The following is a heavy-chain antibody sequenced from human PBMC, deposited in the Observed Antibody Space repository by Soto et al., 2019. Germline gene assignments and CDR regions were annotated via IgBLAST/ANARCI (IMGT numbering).Heavy chain of an antibody. Sequence: QVQLVQSGAEVKKPGSSVKVSCKASGGTFSSYTISWVRQAPGQGLEWMGRIIPILGIANYAQKFQGRVTITADKTTSTADRGLGNLRSEDTAGYYCARDLGEMTTVDPGYFQHWGQGTPVTVSS. CDR1: GGTFSSYT. D-gene: IGHD4-17*01. J-gene: IGHJ1*01. V-gene: IGHV1-69*08. CDR3: ARDLGEMTTVDPGYFQH. CDR2: IIPILGIA.